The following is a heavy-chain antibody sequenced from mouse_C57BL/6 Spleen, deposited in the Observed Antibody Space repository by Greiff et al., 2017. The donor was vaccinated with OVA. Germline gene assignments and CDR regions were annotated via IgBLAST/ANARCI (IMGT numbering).Heavy chain of an antibody. CDR1: GYTFTSYW. CDR3: ARRGGEYYFDY. V-gene: IGHV1-69*01. CDR2: IDPSDSYT. J-gene: IGHJ2*01. Sequence: QVQLKQPGAELVMPGASVKLSCKASGYTFTSYWMHWVKQRHGQGLEWIGEIDPSDSYTNYNQKFKGKSTLTVDKSSSTAYMQLSSLTSEDSAVYYCARRGGEYYFDYWGQGTTLTVSS.